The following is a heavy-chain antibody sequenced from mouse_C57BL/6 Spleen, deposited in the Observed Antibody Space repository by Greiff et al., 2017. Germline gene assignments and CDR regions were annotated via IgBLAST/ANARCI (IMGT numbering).Heavy chain of an antibody. V-gene: IGHV14-3*01. CDR1: GFNIKNTY. Sequence: VQLQQSVAELVRPGASVKLSCTASGFNIKNTYMHWVKQRPEQGLEWIGRIDPANGNTKYAPKFQGKATITADTSSNTAYLQLSSLTSEDTAIYYCARSCYDGYYVYWYFDVWGTGTTVTVSS. J-gene: IGHJ1*03. CDR3: ARSCYDGYYVYWYFDV. CDR2: IDPANGNT. D-gene: IGHD2-3*01.